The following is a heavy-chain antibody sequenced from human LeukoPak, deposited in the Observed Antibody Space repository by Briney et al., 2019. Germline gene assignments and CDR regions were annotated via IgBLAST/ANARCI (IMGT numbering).Heavy chain of an antibody. CDR1: GFTFSSYA. D-gene: IGHD6-13*01. CDR3: AKAGYGVSSWYPFGY. CDR2: ISGSGGST. J-gene: IGHJ4*02. Sequence: GGSLRLSCAASGFTFSSYAMSWVRQAPGKGLEWVSAISGSGGSTYYADSVKGRFTISRDNSKNTLYLQMNSLRAEDTAVYYCAKAGYGVSSWYPFGYWGQGTLVTVSS. V-gene: IGHV3-23*01.